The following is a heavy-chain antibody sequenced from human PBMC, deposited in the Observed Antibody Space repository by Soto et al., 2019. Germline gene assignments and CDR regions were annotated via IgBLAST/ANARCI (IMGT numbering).Heavy chain of an antibody. CDR3: ARANYDFWSSYSNYYGMDV. D-gene: IGHD3-3*01. Sequence: EVQLVESGGGLVKPGGSLRVSCAASGFTFSNYTMNWVRQAPGKGLEWVSAISSSSIYIYYADSVKGRFTISRDNARQSLSLQLNILGAEDTAVYYCARANYDFWSSYSNYYGMDVWGQGTTVTVSS. CDR2: ISSSSIYI. J-gene: IGHJ6*02. V-gene: IGHV3-21*01. CDR1: GFTFSNYT.